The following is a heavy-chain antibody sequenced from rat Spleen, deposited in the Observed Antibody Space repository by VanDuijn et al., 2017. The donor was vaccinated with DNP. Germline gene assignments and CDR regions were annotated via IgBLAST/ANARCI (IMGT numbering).Heavy chain of an antibody. V-gene: IGHV5-20*01. Sequence: EVQLVESGGGLVQPGRSLKLSCAASGFTFSDYYMAWVRQAPTKGLEWVAYISYAGGSTYHGDSVKGRFTISRDNAESTLYLQMDSLRSEDTATYYCATPLNYPGINWFVYWGQGTLVTVSS. D-gene: IGHD1-4*01. J-gene: IGHJ3*01. CDR1: GFTFSDYY. CDR2: ISYAGGST. CDR3: ATPLNYPGINWFVY.